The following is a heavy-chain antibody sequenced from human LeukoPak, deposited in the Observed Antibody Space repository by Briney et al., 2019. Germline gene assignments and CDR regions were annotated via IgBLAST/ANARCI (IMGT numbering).Heavy chain of an antibody. CDR3: ARGPTVIYYYYGMDV. CDR2: IYYSGST. V-gene: IGHV4-59*01. D-gene: IGHD4-11*01. Sequence: SETLSLTCTVSGGSIRSYYWSWIRQPPGRGLEWIGYIYYSGSTNYNPSLKSRVTISVDTTKNQFSLKLSSVTAADTAVYYCARGPTVIYYYYGMDVWGQGTTVTVSS. J-gene: IGHJ6*02. CDR1: GGSIRSYY.